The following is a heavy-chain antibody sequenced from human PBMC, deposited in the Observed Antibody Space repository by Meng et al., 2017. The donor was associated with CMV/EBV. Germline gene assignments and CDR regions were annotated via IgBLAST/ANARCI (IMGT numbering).Heavy chain of an antibody. V-gene: IGHV1-2*02. CDR1: GYTFTGYY. J-gene: IGHJ6*02. CDR3: ARNSGRVLRYFGWGPPSGMDV. Sequence: ASVKVSCKASGYTFTGYYMHWVRQAPGQGLEWMGWINPNSGGTNYAQKFQGRVTMTRDTSISTAYMELSRLRSDDTAVYYCARNSGRVLRYFGWGPPSGMDVWGQGTTVTVSS. CDR2: INPNSGGT. D-gene: IGHD3-9*01.